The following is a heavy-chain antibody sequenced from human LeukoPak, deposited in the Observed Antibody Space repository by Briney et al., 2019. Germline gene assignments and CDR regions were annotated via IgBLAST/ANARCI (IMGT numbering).Heavy chain of an antibody. Sequence: GGSLRLSCAASGFTFSKYSMNWVRQAPGKGLEWVSYITSGTSIIYYADSVKGRFTISRDNAKNSLYLQMNSLRDDDTAVYYCARVRDGRYFDYWGQGALVTVSS. CDR1: GFTFSKYS. CDR2: ITSGTSII. J-gene: IGHJ4*02. CDR3: ARVRDGRYFDY. V-gene: IGHV3-48*02.